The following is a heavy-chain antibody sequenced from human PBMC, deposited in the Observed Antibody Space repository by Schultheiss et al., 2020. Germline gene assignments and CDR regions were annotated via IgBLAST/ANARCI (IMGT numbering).Heavy chain of an antibody. D-gene: IGHD1-26*01. Sequence: ASVKVSVKASGYTFTSYGISWVRQAPGQGLEWMGWINPNSGGTNYAQKFQGRVTMTTDTSTSTAYMELRSLRSDDTAVYYCARDRRTRGSYYGGLDYWGQGTLVTVSS. CDR3: ARDRRTRGSYYGGLDY. CDR1: GYTFTSYG. J-gene: IGHJ4*02. V-gene: IGHV1-18*01. CDR2: INPNSGGT.